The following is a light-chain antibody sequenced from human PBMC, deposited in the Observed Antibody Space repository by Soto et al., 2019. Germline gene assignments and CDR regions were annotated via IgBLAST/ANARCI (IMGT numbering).Light chain of an antibody. CDR2: DNN. J-gene: IGLJ2*01. CDR1: SSNIGNNY. CDR3: GTWDSSLSTVV. Sequence: QSVLTQPPSVSAAPGQKVTISCSGSSSNIGNNYVWWYQQLPGTAPKLLIYDNNQRPSGIPDRFSGSKSDTSATLGITGLQTGDEADYYCGTWDSSLSTVVFGGGTKLTVL. V-gene: IGLV1-51*01.